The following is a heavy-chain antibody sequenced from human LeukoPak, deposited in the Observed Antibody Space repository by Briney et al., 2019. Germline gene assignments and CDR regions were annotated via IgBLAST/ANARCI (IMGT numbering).Heavy chain of an antibody. Sequence: GASVKVSCKVSGYTLTELSMHWVRQAPGKGLEWMGGFDPEDGETIYAQKFQGRVTMTEDTSTDTAYMELSSLRSEDTAVYYCARVANWNYGLEYYFDYWGQGTLVTVSS. CDR1: GYTLTELS. CDR3: ARVANWNYGLEYYFDY. D-gene: IGHD1-7*01. CDR2: FDPEDGET. V-gene: IGHV1-24*01. J-gene: IGHJ4*02.